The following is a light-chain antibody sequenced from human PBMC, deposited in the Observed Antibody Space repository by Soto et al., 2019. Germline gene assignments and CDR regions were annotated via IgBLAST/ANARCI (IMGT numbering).Light chain of an antibody. CDR1: SSDVGRYNY. J-gene: IGLJ2*01. Sequence: QSVLTQPRSVSGSPGQSVTISCTGTSSDVGRYNYVSWYQHHPGKAPKFIIFDVSSRPSGVPDRFSGSKSGNTASLTISGLQAEDEADYYCCSLAGGNIFRVFGGGTKLTVL. V-gene: IGLV2-11*01. CDR2: DVS. CDR3: CSLAGGNIFRV.